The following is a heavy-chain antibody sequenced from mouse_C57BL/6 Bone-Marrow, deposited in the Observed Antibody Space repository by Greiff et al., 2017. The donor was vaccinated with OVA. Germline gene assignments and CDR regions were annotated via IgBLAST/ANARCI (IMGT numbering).Heavy chain of an antibody. CDR1: FSPFPLSF. CDR2: IPPSRCYT. Sequence: PLQQSCASLSPPVSSFPLSCTSCFSPFPLSFLPFFPPRPFPFLAFIFSIPPSRCYTKYNQNFKDKATLTADKSSSTAYMQLSSLTYEDSAVYYCARSAGTDYWGQGTTLTVSS. D-gene: IGHD4-1*01. V-gene: IGHV1-7*01. J-gene: IGHJ2*01. CDR3: ARSAGTDY.